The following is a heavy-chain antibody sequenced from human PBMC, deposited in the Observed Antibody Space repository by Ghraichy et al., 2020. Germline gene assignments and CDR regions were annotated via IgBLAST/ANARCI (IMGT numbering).Heavy chain of an antibody. V-gene: IGHV1-3*01. CDR1: GYTFTTYA. CDR3: ARVLGSVTGTAEDH. Sequence: ASVKVSCKASGYTFTTYAMHWMRQAPGHRLEWMGWINVANGNTKYSQNFQGGLTLTSDTSVSTAYMDLTSLRFEDTAVYYCARVLGSVTGTAEDHWGQGTLVTVSS. D-gene: IGHD1-7*01. J-gene: IGHJ4*02. CDR2: INVANGNT.